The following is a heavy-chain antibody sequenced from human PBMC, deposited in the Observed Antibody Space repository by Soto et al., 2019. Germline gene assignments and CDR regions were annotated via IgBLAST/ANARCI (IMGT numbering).Heavy chain of an antibody. V-gene: IGHV3-30*18. D-gene: IGHD1-20*01. Sequence: QVQLVESGGGVVQPGRSLRLSCVASGFIFSDYGMQWFRQAPGKGLEWVAFISYDGYNQYYADSVKGRFTVSRDHSSNTLYLEMNSLRPEDAAFYFCAEPRLGITPSPSDHWGQGTLVAVSS. J-gene: IGHJ4*02. CDR2: ISYDGYNQ. CDR3: AEPRLGITPSPSDH. CDR1: GFIFSDYG.